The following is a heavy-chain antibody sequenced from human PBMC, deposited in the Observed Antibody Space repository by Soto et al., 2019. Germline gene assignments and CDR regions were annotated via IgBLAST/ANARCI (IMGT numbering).Heavy chain of an antibody. CDR2: IIPIFGTA. J-gene: IGHJ4*02. CDR3: ARQIVGATRYFDY. D-gene: IGHD1-26*01. Sequence: SVKVSWKGSGGAFSSYPISWVIQAPGQGLEWMGGIIPIFGTANYAQKFQGRVTITADESTSTAYMELSSLRSEDTAVYYCARQIVGATRYFDYWGQGTLVTVSS. CDR1: GGAFSSYP. V-gene: IGHV1-69*13.